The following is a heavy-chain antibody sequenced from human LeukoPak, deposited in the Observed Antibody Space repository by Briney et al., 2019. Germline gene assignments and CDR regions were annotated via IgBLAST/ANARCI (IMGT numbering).Heavy chain of an antibody. D-gene: IGHD6-13*01. CDR3: AKRVAAAGPYFDY. J-gene: IGHJ4*02. CDR2: ISSSSSTI. CDR1: GFTFSSYS. Sequence: PGGSLRLSCAASGFTFSSYSMNWVRQAPGKGLEWVSYISSSSSTIYYADSVKGRFTISRDNAKNSLYLQMSSLRDEDTAVYYCAKRVAAAGPYFDYWGQGTLVTVSS. V-gene: IGHV3-48*02.